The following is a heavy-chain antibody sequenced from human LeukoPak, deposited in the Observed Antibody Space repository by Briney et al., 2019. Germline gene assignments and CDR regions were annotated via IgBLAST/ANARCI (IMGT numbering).Heavy chain of an antibody. CDR3: ARTSPIAVAGTHDY. CDR1: GYTFTGYY. J-gene: IGHJ4*02. D-gene: IGHD6-19*01. Sequence: ASVKVSCKASGYTFTGYYMHWVRQAPGQGLEWMGWINPNSGGTNYAQKFQGRVTMTRDTSISTAYMELSRLRSDDTAVYYCARTSPIAVAGTHDYWGQGTLVTVSS. CDR2: INPNSGGT. V-gene: IGHV1-2*02.